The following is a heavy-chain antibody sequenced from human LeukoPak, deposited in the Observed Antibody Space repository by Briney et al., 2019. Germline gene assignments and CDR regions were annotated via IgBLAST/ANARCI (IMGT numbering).Heavy chain of an antibody. CDR2: ISISSSLA. D-gene: IGHD3-22*01. Sequence: GGSLRLSCAASGFSFSSYNMNWLRQAPGKGLEWVSYISISSSLAYYADSVKGRFTISRDNSKNTLYLQMNSLRAEDTAVYYCAKDFTTYYYESALFDYWGQGTLVTVSS. CDR1: GFSFSSYN. V-gene: IGHV3-48*01. J-gene: IGHJ4*02. CDR3: AKDFTTYYYESALFDY.